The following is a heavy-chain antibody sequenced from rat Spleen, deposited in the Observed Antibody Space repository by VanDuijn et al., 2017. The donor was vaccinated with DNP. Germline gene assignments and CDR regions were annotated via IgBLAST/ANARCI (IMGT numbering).Heavy chain of an antibody. CDR2: IRYDGGST. CDR3: ARPMDYYSGGFAY. V-gene: IGHV5-22*01. Sequence: EVQLVESGGGLVQPGRSLKLSCAASGFIFSDYYMAWVRQAPTKGLEWVAYIRYDGGSTYYRDSVKGRFTISRDNAKSTLYLQMNSLRSEDMATYYCARPMDYYSGGFAYWGQGTLVTVSS. D-gene: IGHD1-1*01. CDR1: GFIFSDYY. J-gene: IGHJ3*01.